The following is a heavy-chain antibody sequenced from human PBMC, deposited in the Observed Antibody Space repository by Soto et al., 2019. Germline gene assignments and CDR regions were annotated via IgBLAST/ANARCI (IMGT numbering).Heavy chain of an antibody. V-gene: IGHV3-21*01. D-gene: IGHD2-2*01. CDR1: GFSFSSYN. Sequence: EVQLVESGGGLVKPGGSLRLSCAASGFSFSSYNMNWVRQTPGKGLGWVASIRTTSSYIHYADSVKGRFTISRDNAKNSLYLQMDSLRAEDTAVYYCARVLAAAMNNYYYAMDVWGQGTTVTVSS. CDR3: ARVLAAAMNNYYYAMDV. J-gene: IGHJ6*02. CDR2: IRTTSSYI.